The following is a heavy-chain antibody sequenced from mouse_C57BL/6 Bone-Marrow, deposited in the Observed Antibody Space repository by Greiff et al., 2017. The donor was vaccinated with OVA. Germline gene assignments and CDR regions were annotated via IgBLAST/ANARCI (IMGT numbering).Heavy chain of an antibody. D-gene: IGHD1-1*01. Sequence: QVQLQQPGAELVKPGASVKLSCKASGYTFTSYWMHWVKQRPGQGLEWIGMIHPNSGSTNYNEKFKSKATLTVDKSSSTAYMQLSSLTSEDSAVYYCARGLDCYGSIAYWGQGTLVTVSA. V-gene: IGHV1-64*01. CDR2: IHPNSGST. J-gene: IGHJ3*01. CDR1: GYTFTSYW. CDR3: ARGLDCYGSIAY.